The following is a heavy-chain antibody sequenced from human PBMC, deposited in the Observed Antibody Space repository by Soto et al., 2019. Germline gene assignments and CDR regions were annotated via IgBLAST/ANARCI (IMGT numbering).Heavy chain of an antibody. D-gene: IGHD2-15*01. V-gene: IGHV3-30*18. CDR1: EFTFSNFG. J-gene: IGHJ6*02. Sequence: AGGSLRLSCVASEFTFSNFGMHWVRQAPGKGLEWVAGISYDGRSEYYVDSVRGRFTLSRDNSKNTLSLQMISLRPEDTGVYYCAKDLDVVMVLSATRGLDVWGQGTTVTVSS. CDR2: ISYDGRSE. CDR3: AKDLDVVMVLSATRGLDV.